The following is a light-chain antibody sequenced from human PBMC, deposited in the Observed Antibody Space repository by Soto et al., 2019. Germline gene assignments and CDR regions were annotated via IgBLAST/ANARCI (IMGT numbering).Light chain of an antibody. CDR1: SGHSSYI. J-gene: IGLJ1*01. CDR3: ETWDSNTRV. V-gene: IGLV4-60*02. CDR2: LEGSGSY. Sequence: QNVVTQASSGSASLGSSVKLTCTLSSGHSSYIIAWHQQQPGKAPRYLMKLEGSGSYNKGSGVPDRFSGSSSGADRYLTISNLQFEDEADYYCETWDSNTRVFGTGTKLTVL.